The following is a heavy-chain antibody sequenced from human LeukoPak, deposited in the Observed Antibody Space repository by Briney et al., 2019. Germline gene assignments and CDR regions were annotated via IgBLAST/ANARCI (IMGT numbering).Heavy chain of an antibody. CDR1: GYTLTGYY. V-gene: IGHV3-30-3*01. Sequence: SCEASGYTLTGYYMHWVRQAPGKGLEWVAVISYDGSNKYYADSVKGRFTISRDNSKNTLYLQMNSLRAEDTAVYYCARGGGSIAVADDDYFDYWGQGTLVTVSS. CDR3: ARGGGSIAVADDDYFDY. J-gene: IGHJ4*02. D-gene: IGHD6-19*01. CDR2: ISYDGSNK.